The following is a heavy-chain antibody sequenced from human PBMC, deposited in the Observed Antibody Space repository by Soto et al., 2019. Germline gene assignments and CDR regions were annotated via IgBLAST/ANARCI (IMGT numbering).Heavy chain of an antibody. CDR3: TTSNLGVDF. V-gene: IGHV3-15*01. CDR2: IKTKPDDGTI. J-gene: IGHJ4*02. CDR1: ALMFSDVW. D-gene: IGHD1-1*01. Sequence: GGSLRLSCAASALMFSDVWTTWVRQAPGKGLEWVGRIKTKPDDGTIDYAAPVGGRFTISRDDSKSTLYLQMTSLTPDDTGVYYCTTSNLGVDFWGPGTLVT.